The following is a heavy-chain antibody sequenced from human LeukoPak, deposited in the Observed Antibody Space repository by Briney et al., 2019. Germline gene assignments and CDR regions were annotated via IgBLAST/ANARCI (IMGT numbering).Heavy chain of an antibody. CDR2: IYYSGST. Sequence: SETLSLTCTVSGGSISCYYWSWIPQPPGKGLEWIGYIYYSGSTNYNPSLKSRVTISVDTSKNQFSLKLSSVTAADTAVYYCARGANYYDSSGYLSPPHFDYWGQGTLVTVSS. V-gene: IGHV4-59*01. CDR1: GGSISCYY. CDR3: ARGANYYDSSGYLSPPHFDY. J-gene: IGHJ4*02. D-gene: IGHD3-22*01.